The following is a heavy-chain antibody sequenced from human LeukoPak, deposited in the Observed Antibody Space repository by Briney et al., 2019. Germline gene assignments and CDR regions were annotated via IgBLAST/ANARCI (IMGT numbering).Heavy chain of an antibody. Sequence: GGSLRLSCAASGFTFSSYWMHWVRQAPGKGLVWVSRINSDGSSTSYADSVKGRFTISRDNAKNTLYLQMNSLRAEDTAVYYCAGISRGLLNLDAFDIWGQGTMVTVSS. CDR1: GFTFSSYW. CDR2: INSDGSST. CDR3: AGISRGLLNLDAFDI. J-gene: IGHJ3*02. D-gene: IGHD3-10*01. V-gene: IGHV3-74*01.